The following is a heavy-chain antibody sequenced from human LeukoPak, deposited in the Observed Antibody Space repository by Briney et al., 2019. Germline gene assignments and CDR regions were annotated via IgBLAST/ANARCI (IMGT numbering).Heavy chain of an antibody. CDR2: ISTYNGNT. CDR3: ARDYRTGFDY. D-gene: IGHD7-27*01. J-gene: IGHJ4*02. V-gene: IGHV1-18*01. Sequence: ASVKVSCTASGYTFTSYGISWVRQAPGQGLEWLGWISTYNGNTHYAQKLQGRVTMTTDTSTTTAYMELRSLRSDDTAVYYCARDYRTGFDYWGQGTLATVSS. CDR1: GYTFTSYG.